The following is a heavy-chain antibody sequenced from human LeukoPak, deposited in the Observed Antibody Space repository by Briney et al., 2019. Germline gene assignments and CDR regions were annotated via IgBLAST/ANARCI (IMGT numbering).Heavy chain of an antibody. D-gene: IGHD6-6*01. CDR2: IIPIFGTA. CDR1: GGTFSSYA. J-gene: IGHJ6*03. CDR3: ASVRIAARSYYYYYMDV. V-gene: IGHV1-69*06. Sequence: GASVKVSCKASGGTFSSYAISWVRQAPGQGLEWMGGIIPIFGTANYAQKFQGRVTITADKSTSTAYMELSSLRSEDTAVYYCASVRIAARSYYYYYMDVWGKGTTVTVSS.